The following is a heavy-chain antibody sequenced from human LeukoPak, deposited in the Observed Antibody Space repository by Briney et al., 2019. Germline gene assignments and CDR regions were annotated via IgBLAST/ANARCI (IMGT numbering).Heavy chain of an antibody. Sequence: GASVKVSCKASGYTFTSYHMHWVRQAPGQGLEWMGIINPSGGNTNYAQKFRGGVSMTRDTSTSTVYMELSSLRFEDTAVYYCARERAGGYFDYWGQGTLVTVSS. CDR3: ARERAGGYFDY. CDR2: INPSGGNT. J-gene: IGHJ4*02. V-gene: IGHV1-46*01. CDR1: GYTFTSYH.